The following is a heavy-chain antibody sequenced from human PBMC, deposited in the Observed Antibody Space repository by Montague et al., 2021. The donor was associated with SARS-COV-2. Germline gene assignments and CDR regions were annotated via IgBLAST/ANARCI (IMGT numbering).Heavy chain of an antibody. D-gene: IGHD5-18*01. Sequence: SLRLSCAASGFTVSSCALHWVRQAPGKGLEWVAVISYDGSNQYYSYSXXGRFTISRDNSKNTLYLQMNSLRAEDTAVYYCARDLSGYSYGFDYWGQGTLVTVSS. CDR2: ISYDGSNQ. CDR1: GFTVSSCA. CDR3: ARDLSGYSYGFDY. J-gene: IGHJ4*02. V-gene: IGHV3-30-3*01.